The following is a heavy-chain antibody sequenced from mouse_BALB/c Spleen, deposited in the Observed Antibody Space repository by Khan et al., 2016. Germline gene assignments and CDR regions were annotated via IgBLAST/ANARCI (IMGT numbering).Heavy chain of an antibody. V-gene: IGHV4-1*02. D-gene: IGHD1-1*01. J-gene: IGHJ2*01. CDR2: INPDSSTI. CDR1: GFDFSRYW. Sequence: EVKLLESGGGLVQPGGSLKLSCAASGFDFSRYWMSWVRQAPGKGLEWIGEINPDSSTINYAPSLKGKFIISRDNAKTTLYLRRNKVSSEDTALYYCTRLYYYGCSDYWGPGTTLTVSS. CDR3: TRLYYYGCSDY.